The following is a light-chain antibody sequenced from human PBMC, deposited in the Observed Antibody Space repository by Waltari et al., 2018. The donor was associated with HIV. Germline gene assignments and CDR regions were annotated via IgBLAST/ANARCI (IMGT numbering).Light chain of an antibody. CDR2: AAS. V-gene: IGKV1-27*01. CDR3: QKYNSAPFT. Sequence: DNQLTQSPSSLSSSVGDRVTLTCRASQGLKNYLAWSQQKPGEGPKLLIYAASTLQSGVPSRFSGSGSGTDFTLTISSLQPEDVATYYCQKYNSAPFTFGPGTKGDIK. J-gene: IGKJ3*01. CDR1: QGLKNY.